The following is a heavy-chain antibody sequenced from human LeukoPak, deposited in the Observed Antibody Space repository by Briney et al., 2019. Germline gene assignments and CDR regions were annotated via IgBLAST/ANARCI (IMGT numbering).Heavy chain of an antibody. D-gene: IGHD3-3*01. J-gene: IGHJ4*02. Sequence: PSETLSLTCSVSGVSISSSDYYWGWIRQPPGKGLEWIGNIYYRGSTYYNPSLKSRVTISVDTSKNLFSLKLSSVTAADTAVYYCASFGFGVLDHWGQGTPVTVSS. V-gene: IGHV4-39*01. CDR3: ASFGFGVLDH. CDR2: IYYRGST. CDR1: GVSISSSDYY.